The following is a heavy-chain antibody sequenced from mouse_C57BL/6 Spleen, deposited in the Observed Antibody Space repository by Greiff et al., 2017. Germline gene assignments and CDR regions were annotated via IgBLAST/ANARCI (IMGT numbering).Heavy chain of an antibody. CDR2: ISYDGSN. CDR1: GYSITSGYY. J-gene: IGHJ1*03. D-gene: IGHD1-1*01. CDR3: ARDRGYGSSYGYFDV. Sequence: EVKLMESGPGLVKPSQSLSLTCSVTGYSITSGYYWNWIRQFPGNKLEWMGYISYDGSNNYNPSLKNRISITRDTSKNQFFLKLNSVTTEDTATXYCARDRGYGSSYGYFDVWGTGTTVTVSS. V-gene: IGHV3-6*01.